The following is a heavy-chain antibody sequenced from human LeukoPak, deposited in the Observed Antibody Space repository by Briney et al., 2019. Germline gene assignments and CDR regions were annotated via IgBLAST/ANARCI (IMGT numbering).Heavy chain of an antibody. V-gene: IGHV4-34*01. CDR1: GGSFSGYY. CDR3: ASVVAAGSLGY. D-gene: IGHD6-13*01. CDR2: INHSGST. Sequence: SSETLSLTCAVYGGSFSGYYWSWIRQPPGKGLEWIGEINHSGSTNYNPSLKSRVTISVDTSKNQFSLKLSSVTAADTAVYYCASVVAAGSLGYWGQGTLVTVSS. J-gene: IGHJ4*02.